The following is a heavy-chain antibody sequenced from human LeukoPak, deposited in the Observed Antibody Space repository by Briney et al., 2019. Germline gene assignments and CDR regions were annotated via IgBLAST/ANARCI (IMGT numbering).Heavy chain of an antibody. Sequence: GASVNVSCKASGYTFTSYYMHWVRQAPGQGLEWMGIINPSGGSTSYAQKFQGRVTMTRDTSTSTVYMELSSLRSEDTAVYYCARAMEYCSSTSCSEYYYGMDVWGQGTTVTVSS. J-gene: IGHJ6*02. CDR2: INPSGGST. D-gene: IGHD2-2*01. CDR3: ARAMEYCSSTSCSEYYYGMDV. CDR1: GYTFTSYY. V-gene: IGHV1-46*01.